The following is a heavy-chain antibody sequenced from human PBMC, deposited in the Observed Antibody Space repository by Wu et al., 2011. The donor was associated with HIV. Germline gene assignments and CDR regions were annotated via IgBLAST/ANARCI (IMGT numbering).Heavy chain of an antibody. CDR3: VRDYKGWNDRAPKFDR. Sequence: QVQLVQSGAEVKKSGSSVKVSCKASGGTFSSYAISWVRQAPGQGLEWMGRIIPISGTVNMAQKFQGRVTMTADRPSSTAYMELTSLTSEDAAMYFCVRDYKGWNDRAPKFDRWGQGTLVTVSS. J-gene: IGHJ5*02. CDR1: GGTFSSYA. CDR2: IIPISGTV. D-gene: IGHD1-1*01. V-gene: IGHV1-69*14.